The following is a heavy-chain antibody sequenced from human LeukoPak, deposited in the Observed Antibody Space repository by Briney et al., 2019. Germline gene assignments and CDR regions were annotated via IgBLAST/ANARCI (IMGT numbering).Heavy chain of an antibody. J-gene: IGHJ5*02. V-gene: IGHV1-69*04. CDR1: GDTFSNFV. CDR3: TRDQNVRGVAAGMEGWFDP. D-gene: IGHD1-1*01. Sequence: GASVKVSCKKSGDTFSNFVISWVRQAPGQGLEWMARIIPKFDLTKIAQKFEGRDTITVDTSTSTVYLELSNVRSDDTAIYYCTRDQNVRGVAAGMEGWFDPWGQGTLVTVSS. CDR2: IIPKFDLT.